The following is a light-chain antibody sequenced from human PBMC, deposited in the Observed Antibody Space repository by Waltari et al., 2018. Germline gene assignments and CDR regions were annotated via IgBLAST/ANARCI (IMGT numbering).Light chain of an antibody. V-gene: IGLV3-19*01. J-gene: IGLJ2*01. CDR1: SLRTTY. CDR2: DEG. Sequence: SSVLTQRPAVSVALGQTARISCQGDSLRTTYASWYQQKPGQAPVLVFYDEGDRASGVPDRFSGSSSGNTASLTITGARAEDEADYYCNSRDSSGTHVVFGGGTKLTVL. CDR3: NSRDSSGTHVV.